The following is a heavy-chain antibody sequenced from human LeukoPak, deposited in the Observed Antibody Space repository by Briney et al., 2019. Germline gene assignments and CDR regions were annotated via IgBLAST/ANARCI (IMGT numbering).Heavy chain of an antibody. CDR1: GGSISSSSYY. CDR3: ARPPGGGNDAFDI. D-gene: IGHD3-16*01. J-gene: IGHJ3*02. V-gene: IGHV4-39*07. Sequence: SETLSLTCTVSGGSISSSSYYWGWIRQPPGKGLEWIGSIYYSGSTYYNPSLKSRVTISVDTSKNQFSLKLSSVTAADTAVYYCARPPGGGNDAFDIWGQGTMVTVSS. CDR2: IYYSGST.